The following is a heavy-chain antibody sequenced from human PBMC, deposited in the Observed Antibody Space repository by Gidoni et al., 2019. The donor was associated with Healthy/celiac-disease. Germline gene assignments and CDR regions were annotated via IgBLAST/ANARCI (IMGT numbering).Heavy chain of an antibody. CDR3: ARDGGDWILPYYYYYGMDV. V-gene: IGHV3-48*02. Sequence: EVQLVESGGGLVQPGGSLRLSCAASGFTFSSYSMNWVRQAPGKGLEWVSYISSSSSTIYYADSVKGRFTISRDNAKNSLYLQMNSLRDEDTAVYYCARDGGDWILPYYYYYGMDVWGQGTTVTVSS. CDR1: GFTFSSYS. CDR2: ISSSSSTI. D-gene: IGHD2-2*03. J-gene: IGHJ6*02.